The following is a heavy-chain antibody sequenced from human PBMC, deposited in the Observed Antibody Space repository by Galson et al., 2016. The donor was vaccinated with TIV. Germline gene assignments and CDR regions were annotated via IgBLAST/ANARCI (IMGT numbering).Heavy chain of an antibody. CDR1: GYTFINYG. D-gene: IGHD1-14*01. CDR2: ISAYNGNT. Sequence: SVKVSCKASGYTFINYGVGWVRQAPGQGLEWMGWISAYNGNTRYAQKLQARVTMTTDTSTNTAYMELRSLRSDDTAVYYCARVPAGLAEVSHYFDDWGQGTLVTVSS. CDR3: ARVPAGLAEVSHYFDD. J-gene: IGHJ4*02. V-gene: IGHV1-18*01.